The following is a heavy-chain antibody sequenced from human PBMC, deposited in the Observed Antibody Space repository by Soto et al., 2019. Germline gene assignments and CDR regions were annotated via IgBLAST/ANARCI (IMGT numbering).Heavy chain of an antibody. CDR1: GGTFSSYA. CDR2: IIPIFGTA. D-gene: IGHD3-10*01. J-gene: IGHJ6*02. Sequence: GASVKVSCKASGGTFSSYAISWVRQAPGQGLEWMGGIIPIFGTANYAQKFQGRVTMTEDTSTDTAYMELSSLRSEDTAVYFCLGVRPHYGMDVWGQGTTVTVSS. CDR3: LGVRPHYGMDV. V-gene: IGHV1-69*06.